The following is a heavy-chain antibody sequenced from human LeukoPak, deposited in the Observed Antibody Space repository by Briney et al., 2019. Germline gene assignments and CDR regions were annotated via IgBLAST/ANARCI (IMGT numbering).Heavy chain of an antibody. Sequence: SETLSLTCTVSGGSISSGDYYWSWIRRPPGKGLEWIGYIYYSGSTYYNPSLKSRVTISVDTSKNQFSLKLSSVTAADTAVYYCASMSSSGYSVVDYWGQGTLVTVSS. CDR1: GGSISSGDYY. CDR2: IYYSGST. V-gene: IGHV4-30-4*01. D-gene: IGHD3-22*01. CDR3: ASMSSSGYSVVDY. J-gene: IGHJ4*02.